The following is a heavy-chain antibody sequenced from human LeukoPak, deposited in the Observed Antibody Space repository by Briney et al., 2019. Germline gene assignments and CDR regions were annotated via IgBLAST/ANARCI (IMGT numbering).Heavy chain of an antibody. V-gene: IGHV3-21*01. CDR1: SFTFSSYG. CDR2: ISVISSYI. Sequence: TGRSLSLSCAPSSFTFSSYGMNWVRQAPGDGLESLSFISVISSYIYYADSVKGRFTISRDNAKNSLYLQMNSLRAEDTAVYYCARVPLQLWFSGFDYWGQGTLVTVSS. CDR3: ARVPLQLWFSGFDY. J-gene: IGHJ4*02. D-gene: IGHD5-18*01.